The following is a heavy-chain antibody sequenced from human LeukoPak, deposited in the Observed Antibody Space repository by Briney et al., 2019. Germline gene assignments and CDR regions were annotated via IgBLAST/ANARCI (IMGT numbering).Heavy chain of an antibody. CDR1: CYTLTSYR. CDR3: ASGGGGYSSGYLSVQNWFDP. Sequence: ASVKIYCNASCYTLTSYRISWVRQAPGQGLEWMGWISAYNGNTNYAQKLQGRVTMTTDTSTSTAYMELRSLRSDDTAVYYCASGGGGYSSGYLSVQNWFDPWGQGTLVTVSS. V-gene: IGHV1-18*04. CDR2: ISAYNGNT. D-gene: IGHD3-22*01. J-gene: IGHJ5*02.